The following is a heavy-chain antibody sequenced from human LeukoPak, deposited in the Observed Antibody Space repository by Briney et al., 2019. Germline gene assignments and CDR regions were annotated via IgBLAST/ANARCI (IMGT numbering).Heavy chain of an antibody. Sequence: PSQTLPLTCAVSGGSISSGGYSWSWIRQPPGKGLEWIGYICHSGSTYYNPSLKSRVTISVDRSKNQFSLRLSSVTAADTAVYYCARGGGYCSSTSCYFYYGMDVWGQGTTVTVSS. D-gene: IGHD2-2*01. CDR2: ICHSGST. V-gene: IGHV4-30-2*01. CDR1: GGSISSGGYS. J-gene: IGHJ6*02. CDR3: ARGGGYCSSTSCYFYYGMDV.